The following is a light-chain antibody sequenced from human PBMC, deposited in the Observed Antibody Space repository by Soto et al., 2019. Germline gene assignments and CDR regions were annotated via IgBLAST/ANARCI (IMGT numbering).Light chain of an antibody. V-gene: IGKV3-20*01. J-gene: IGKJ3*01. CDR2: AAS. CDR1: QSVTRSY. CDR3: HQYGSSPLT. Sequence: EIVLTQSPGTLSLSPGERDILTCRASQSVTRSYLAWYQQRPGQAPRLLMYAASSRATGIPDRFSGSGSGTDFTLTISRLEPEDFAMYSCHQYGSSPLTFGPGTKVDIK.